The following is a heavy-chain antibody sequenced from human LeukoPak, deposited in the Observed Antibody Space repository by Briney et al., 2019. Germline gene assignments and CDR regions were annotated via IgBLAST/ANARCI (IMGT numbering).Heavy chain of an antibody. Sequence: PGGSLRLSCAASGFTVSSNYMSWVRQAPGKGLEWVSLLYSGSNTFHADSVKGRFTISRDNSKNTLYLQMNSLRAEDTAVYYCATSGGDRSADAFDIWGQGTMVTVSS. D-gene: IGHD2-21*02. V-gene: IGHV3-53*01. CDR3: ATSGGDRSADAFDI. J-gene: IGHJ3*02. CDR2: LYSGSNT. CDR1: GFTVSSNY.